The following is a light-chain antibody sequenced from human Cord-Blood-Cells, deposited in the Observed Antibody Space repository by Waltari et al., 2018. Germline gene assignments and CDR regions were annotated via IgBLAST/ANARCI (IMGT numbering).Light chain of an antibody. V-gene: IGLV5-45*01. J-gene: IGLJ3*02. CDR2: YKSDSDK. Sequence: QAVLTQPASLSASPGASASLTCTLRSGINVGTYRIYWYQQKPGSPPQYLLRYKSDSDKQQGSGVPSRFSASKDASANAGILLISGLQSEDEADYYCMIWHSSASVFGGGTKLTVL. CDR3: MIWHSSASV. CDR1: SGINVGTYR.